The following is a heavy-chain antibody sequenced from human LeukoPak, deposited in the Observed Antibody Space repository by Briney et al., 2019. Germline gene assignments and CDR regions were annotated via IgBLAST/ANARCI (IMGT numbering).Heavy chain of an antibody. Sequence: GESLKISCKGAGYSFSTYWIAWVRQMPGKGLEWMGIIYPGDSVTRYSPSFQGQVTISADKSISTAYLQWSSLKASDTAMYYCARQSYDILTGYSEGAFDNWGQGTLVTVSS. V-gene: IGHV5-51*01. CDR2: IYPGDSVT. CDR3: ARQSYDILTGYSEGAFDN. CDR1: GYSFSTYW. D-gene: IGHD3-9*01. J-gene: IGHJ4*02.